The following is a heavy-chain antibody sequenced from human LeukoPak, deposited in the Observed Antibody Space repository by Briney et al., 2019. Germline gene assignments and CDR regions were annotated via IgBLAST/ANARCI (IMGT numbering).Heavy chain of an antibody. Sequence: ASVTVTCTASGGTFSSYAISWVRQAPGQGLEWMGGIIPIFGTANYAQKFQGRVTITADESTSTAYMELSSLRSEDTAVYYCARETAVAGPAYFDYWGQGTLVTVSS. CDR1: GGTFSSYA. D-gene: IGHD6-19*01. CDR2: IIPIFGTA. J-gene: IGHJ4*02. CDR3: ARETAVAGPAYFDY. V-gene: IGHV1-69*13.